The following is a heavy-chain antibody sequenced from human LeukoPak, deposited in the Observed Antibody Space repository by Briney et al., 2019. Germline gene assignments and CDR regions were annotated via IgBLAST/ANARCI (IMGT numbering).Heavy chain of an antibody. CDR3: ARDGEAMVRGVISEHYYYYYGMDV. J-gene: IGHJ6*02. Sequence: ASVKVSCKASGYTFTSYGISWVRQAPGQGLEWMGWISAYNGNTYYAQKLQGRVTMTTDTSTSTAYMELRSLRSDDTAVYYCARDGEAMVRGVISEHYYYYYGMDVWGQGTTVTVSS. CDR1: GYTFTSYG. CDR2: ISAYNGNT. V-gene: IGHV1-18*01. D-gene: IGHD3-10*01.